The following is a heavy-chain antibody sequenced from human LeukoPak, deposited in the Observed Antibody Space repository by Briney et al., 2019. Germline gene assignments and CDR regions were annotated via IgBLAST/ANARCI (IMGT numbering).Heavy chain of an antibody. CDR3: ARDTWYDY. CDR2: MNPNSGNT. D-gene: IGHD2-15*01. CDR1: GYTFTSYD. V-gene: IGHV1-8*01. Sequence: ASVKVSCKASGYTFTSYDINWVRQATGQGLEWMGWMNPNSGNTDYAQKFQGRVTMTRDTSISTAYMELSRLRSDDTAVYYCARDTWYDYWGQGTLVTVSS. J-gene: IGHJ4*02.